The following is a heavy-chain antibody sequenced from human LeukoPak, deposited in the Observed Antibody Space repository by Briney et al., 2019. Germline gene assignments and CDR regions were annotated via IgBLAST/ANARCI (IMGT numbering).Heavy chain of an antibody. Sequence: SETLSLTCAVYGGSFSGYYWSWIRQPPGKGLEWIGYIYYSGSTYYNPSLKSRVTISVDTSKNQFSLKLSSVTAADTAVYYCARGPAITYYYDSSGYYIDYWGQGTLVTVSS. V-gene: IGHV4-34*09. CDR1: GGSFSGYY. J-gene: IGHJ4*02. CDR2: IYYSGST. D-gene: IGHD3-22*01. CDR3: ARGPAITYYYDSSGYYIDY.